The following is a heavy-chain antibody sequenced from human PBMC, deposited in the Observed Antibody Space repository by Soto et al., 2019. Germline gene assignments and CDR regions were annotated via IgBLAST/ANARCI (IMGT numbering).Heavy chain of an antibody. CDR2: ISSSSSYI. V-gene: IGHV3-21*01. CDR1: GFTFSSYS. J-gene: IGHJ4*02. CDR3: ARDLVVYYYDSSGYPAAIDY. Sequence: GGSLRLSCAASGFTFSSYSMNWVRQAPGKGLEWVSSISSSSSYIYYADSVKGRFTISRDNAKNSLYLQMNSLRAEDTAVYYCARDLVVYYYDSSGYPAAIDYWGQGTLVTVSS. D-gene: IGHD3-22*01.